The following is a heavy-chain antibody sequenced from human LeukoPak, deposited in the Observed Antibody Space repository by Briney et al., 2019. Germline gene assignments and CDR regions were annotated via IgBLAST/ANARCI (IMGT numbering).Heavy chain of an antibody. V-gene: IGHV1-2*02. Sequence: ASVTVSCKASGYTFTGYYIHWVRQAPGQGPEGMGWIYPHSGGTNYAQKFQGRVTMTRDTSISTAYMELSRLRSDDTAVYYCARDQVDAGSYFAFFDYWGQGTLVTVSS. D-gene: IGHD1-26*01. J-gene: IGHJ4*02. CDR3: ARDQVDAGSYFAFFDY. CDR1: GYTFTGYY. CDR2: IYPHSGGT.